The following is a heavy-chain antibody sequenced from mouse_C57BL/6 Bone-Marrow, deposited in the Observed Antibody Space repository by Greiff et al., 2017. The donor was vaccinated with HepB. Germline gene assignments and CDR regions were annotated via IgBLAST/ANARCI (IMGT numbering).Heavy chain of an antibody. V-gene: IGHV1-26*01. D-gene: IGHD2-1*01. CDR1: GYTFTDYY. CDR3: AREEDLLWYLYAMDY. CDR2: INPNNGGT. Sequence: EVQLQQSGPELVKPGASVKISCKASGYTFTDYYMNWVKQSHGKSLEWIGDINPNNGGTSYNQKFKGKATLTVDKSSSTAYMELRSLTSEDSAVYYCAREEDLLWYLYAMDYWGQGTSVTVSS. J-gene: IGHJ4*01.